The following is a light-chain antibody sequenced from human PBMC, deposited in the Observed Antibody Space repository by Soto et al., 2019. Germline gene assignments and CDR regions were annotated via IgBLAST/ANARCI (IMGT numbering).Light chain of an antibody. CDR1: QSVSNN. Sequence: IVLTQSPATLSVSLGERATLSCRASQSVSNNLAWYQQKPGQAPRLLIYGASTRATGIPARFSGSGSGTEFTLTISSLQSEDFAVYYCQQSNDWWTFGQGTKVDIK. CDR3: QQSNDWWT. V-gene: IGKV3-15*01. CDR2: GAS. J-gene: IGKJ1*01.